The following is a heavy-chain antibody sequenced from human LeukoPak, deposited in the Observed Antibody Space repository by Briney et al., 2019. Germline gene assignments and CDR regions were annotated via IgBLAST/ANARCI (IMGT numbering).Heavy chain of an antibody. D-gene: IGHD3-22*01. J-gene: IGHJ4*02. V-gene: IGHV3-9*01. CDR2: ISWNSGSI. CDR1: GFTFDDYA. CDR3: AKDIRDSSGYLGYFDY. Sequence: GRSLRLSCAASGFTFDDYAMHWVRQAPGKGLEWVSGISWNSGSIGYADSVKGRFTISRDKAKNSLYLQMNSLRAEDTALYYCAKDIRDSSGYLGYFDYWGQGTLVTVSS.